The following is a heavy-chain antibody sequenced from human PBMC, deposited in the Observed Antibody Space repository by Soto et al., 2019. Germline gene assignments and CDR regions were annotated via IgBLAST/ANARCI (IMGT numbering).Heavy chain of an antibody. V-gene: IGHV4-4*02. CDR2: VYHSGTT. D-gene: IGHD5-12*01. Sequence: SETLSLTCAVSGASIGTNNWWSWVRQPPGKGLEWIGEVYHSGTTNCNPSLKSRVTISMDKSKNQFSLTLTSMTAADTALYYCAVPGRGDFDYWSQGTLVTVSS. CDR3: AVPGRGDFDY. J-gene: IGHJ4*02. CDR1: GASIGTNNW.